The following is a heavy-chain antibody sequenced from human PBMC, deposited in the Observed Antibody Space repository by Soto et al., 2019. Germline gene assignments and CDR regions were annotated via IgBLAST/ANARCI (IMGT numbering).Heavy chain of an antibody. CDR2: IYYSGST. CDR1: GCSISSGSYY. D-gene: IGHD6-13*01. CDR3: ARQVYSSKKFDP. V-gene: IGHV4-39*01. Sequence: PSETLSLTCTVSGCSISSGSYYWGWIRQPPGKGLEWIGSIYYSGSTYYNPSLKSRVTISVDTSKNQFSLKLSSVTAADTAVYYCARQVYSSKKFDPWGQGTLVTVSS. J-gene: IGHJ5*02.